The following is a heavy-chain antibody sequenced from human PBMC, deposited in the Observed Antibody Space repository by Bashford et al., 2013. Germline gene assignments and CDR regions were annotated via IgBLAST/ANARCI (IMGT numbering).Heavy chain of an antibody. CDR3: VRLKFYSDFSGSYSMYYFDH. D-gene: IGHD3/OR15-3a*01. V-gene: IGHV5-51*01. J-gene: IGHJ4*02. Sequence: WVRQMPGKGLDYMGIIYAGDSETRYSPSFQGQVTFSVDKSISTAYLQWSTLKASDTAMYYCVRLKFYSDFSGSYSMYYFDHWGQGTLVTVSS. CDR2: IYAGDSET.